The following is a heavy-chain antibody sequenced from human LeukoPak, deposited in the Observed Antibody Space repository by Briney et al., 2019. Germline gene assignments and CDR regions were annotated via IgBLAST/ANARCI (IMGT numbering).Heavy chain of an antibody. CDR2: MKGDGSEI. J-gene: IGHJ4*02. CDR3: ARDRDYYDSSGYPSRFDY. V-gene: IGHV3-7*01. D-gene: IGHD3-22*01. CDR1: GFTFSTYW. Sequence: PGGSLRLSCAASGFTFSTYWMTWVRQAPGKGLEWVANMKGDGSEIHYVDSVKGRFTISRDNAKNSLYLQMNSLRAEDTAVYYCARDRDYYDSSGYPSRFDYWGQGTLVTVSS.